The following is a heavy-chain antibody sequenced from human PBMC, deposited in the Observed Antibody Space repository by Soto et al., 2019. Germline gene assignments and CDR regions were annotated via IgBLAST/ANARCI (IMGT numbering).Heavy chain of an antibody. CDR3: ARRGVDTAMATHY. V-gene: IGHV5-51*01. CDR2: IYPGDSDT. J-gene: IGHJ4*02. D-gene: IGHD5-18*01. Sequence: GESLKISCKGSGYSFTNYWIGWVRQMPGKGLEWRGIIYPGDSDTRYSPSFQGQVTISADKSISTAYLQWSSLKASDTAMYYCARRGVDTAMATHYWGQGTLVTVSS. CDR1: GYSFTNYW.